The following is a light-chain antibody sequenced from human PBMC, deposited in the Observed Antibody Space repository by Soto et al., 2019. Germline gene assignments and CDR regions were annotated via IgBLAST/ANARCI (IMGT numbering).Light chain of an antibody. Sequence: DIQRTQSPSSLSAPVGDRVTITCRASQSVNTYLHWYQQKPGKAPKLLIFAASNLQSGVPSRFSGSGSGTNFTLSLNSLQPEDFATYYCQRGYSNPWTFGQGTKVDIK. CDR1: QSVNTY. J-gene: IGKJ1*01. V-gene: IGKV1-39*01. CDR3: QRGYSNPWT. CDR2: AAS.